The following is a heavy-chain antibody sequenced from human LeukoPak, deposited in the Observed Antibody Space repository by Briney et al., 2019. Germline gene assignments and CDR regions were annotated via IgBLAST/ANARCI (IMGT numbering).Heavy chain of an antibody. V-gene: IGHV3-72*01. J-gene: IGHJ2*01. CDR2: TRNKANSYTT. D-gene: IGHD6-19*01. CDR3: ARALYSSAWHLFHL. Sequence: GGSLRLSCAASGFTLSDHYMDWVRQAPGKGLEWVGRTRNKANSYTTEYAASVKGRFTISRDGSKNSLYLHMNSLETEDTAVYYCARALYSSAWHLFHLWGRGTLVTVSS. CDR1: GFTLSDHY.